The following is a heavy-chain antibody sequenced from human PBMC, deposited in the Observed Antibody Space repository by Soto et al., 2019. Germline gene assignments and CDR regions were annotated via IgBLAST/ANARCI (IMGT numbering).Heavy chain of an antibody. V-gene: IGHV4-4*02. CDR2: IYHSGST. CDR1: GGSISSSNW. D-gene: IGHD6-19*01. Sequence: QVQLQESGPGLVKPSGTLSLTCAVSGGSISSSNWWSWVRQPPGKGLEWIGEIYHSGSTNYNPSLKSRVTISGDKSKHQCSLKLSAVTAADTAVYYCARDRVAVAGYYYYGMDVWGQGTTVTVSS. CDR3: ARDRVAVAGYYYYGMDV. J-gene: IGHJ6*02.